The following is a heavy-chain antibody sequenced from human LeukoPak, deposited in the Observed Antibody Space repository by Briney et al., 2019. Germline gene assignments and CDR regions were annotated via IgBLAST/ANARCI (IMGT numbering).Heavy chain of an antibody. CDR1: GYTFTGYY. CDR3: ARISRRDGSGRGVAFDI. D-gene: IGHD3-10*01. J-gene: IGHJ3*02. V-gene: IGHV1-2*02. CDR2: INPNSGGT. Sequence: GASVKVSCKASGYTFTGYYMHWVRQAPGQGLEWMGWINPNSGGTNYAQKFQGRVTMTRDTSISTAYMELSRLRSDDTAVYYCARISRRDGSGRGVAFDIWGQGTMVTVSS.